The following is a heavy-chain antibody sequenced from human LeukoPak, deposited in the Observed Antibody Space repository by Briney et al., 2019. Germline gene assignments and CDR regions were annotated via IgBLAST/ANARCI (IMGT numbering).Heavy chain of an antibody. D-gene: IGHD5-24*01. Sequence: GESLKISCKGYGYSFTSYWIGWVRQMPGKGLEWMGIIYPGDSDTRYSPSFQGQVTISADKSISTAYLQWSSLKASDTAMYYWARLLPEMATMAFDYWGQGTLVTVSS. J-gene: IGHJ4*02. CDR3: ARLLPEMATMAFDY. CDR1: GYSFTSYW. CDR2: IYPGDSDT. V-gene: IGHV5-51*01.